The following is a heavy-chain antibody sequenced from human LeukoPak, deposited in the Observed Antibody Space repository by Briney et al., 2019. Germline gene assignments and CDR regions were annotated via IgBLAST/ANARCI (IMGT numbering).Heavy chain of an antibody. V-gene: IGHV4-34*01. D-gene: IGHD6-13*01. J-gene: IGHJ2*01. CDR2: INESGST. CDR1: GGSFSRYY. Sequence: NPSETLSLTCAVSGGSFSRYYWSWIRQRPGKGLDWIGEINESGSTNYNPSLRSRVTISLDTSKNQFSLKLSSVTAADTAVYYCARAPRIVGYTSRELGHWYFDLWGRGTLVTVSS. CDR3: ARAPRIVGYTSRELGHWYFDL.